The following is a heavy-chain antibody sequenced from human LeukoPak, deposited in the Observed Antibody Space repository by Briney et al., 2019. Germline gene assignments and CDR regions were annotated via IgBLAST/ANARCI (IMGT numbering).Heavy chain of an antibody. CDR2: ISWNSGSI. V-gene: IGHV3-9*01. J-gene: IGHJ6*02. CDR1: GFTFDDYA. Sequence: GGSLRLSCAASGFTFDDYAMHWVRHAPGKGLEWVSGISWNSGSIGYADSVKGRFTISRDNAKNSLYLQMNCLRAEDTALYYCATWPVVTGVMNYGMDVWGQGTTVTVSS. CDR3: ATWPVVTGVMNYGMDV. D-gene: IGHD4-23*01.